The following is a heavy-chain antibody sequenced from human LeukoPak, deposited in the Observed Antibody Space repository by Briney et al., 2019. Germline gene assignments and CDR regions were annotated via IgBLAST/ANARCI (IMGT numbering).Heavy chain of an antibody. CDR1: GFTFSSYA. D-gene: IGHD3-10*01. CDR2: INSDGSST. V-gene: IGHV3-74*01. J-gene: IGHJ6*03. Sequence: RGSLRLSCAASGFTFSSYAMSWVRQPPGKGLVWVSRINSDGSSTSYADSVKGRFTISRDNAKNTLYLQMNSLRAEDTAVYYCASFGGYYMDVWGKGTTVTISS. CDR3: ASFGGYYMDV.